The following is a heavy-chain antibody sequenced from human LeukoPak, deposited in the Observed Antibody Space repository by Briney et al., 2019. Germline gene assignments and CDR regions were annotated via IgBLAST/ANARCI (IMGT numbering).Heavy chain of an antibody. CDR1: GFTFSNYA. V-gene: IGHV3-23*01. D-gene: IGHD3-10*01. Sequence: GGSLRLSCAASGFTFSNYAMSWVRRAPGKGLEWVSAISGSGGSTYYADSVKGRFTISRDNSKNTLYLQMNSLRAEDTAVYYCAKNTMLWFGGDDAFDIWGQGKMVTVSS. J-gene: IGHJ3*02. CDR2: ISGSGGST. CDR3: AKNTMLWFGGDDAFDI.